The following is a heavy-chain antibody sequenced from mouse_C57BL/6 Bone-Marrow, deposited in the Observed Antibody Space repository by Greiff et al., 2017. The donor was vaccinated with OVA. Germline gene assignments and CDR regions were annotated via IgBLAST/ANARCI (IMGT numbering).Heavy chain of an antibody. V-gene: IGHV1-81*01. CDR2: IYPRSGNT. J-gene: IGHJ2*01. CDR3: ASYYYGSSFDY. Sequence: VQLQQSGAELARPGASVKLSCKASGYTFTSYGISWVKQRTGQGLEWIGAIYPRSGNTYYNEKFKGKATLTADKSSSTAYMELRLLTSEDSAVYFCASYYYGSSFDYWGQGTTLTVSS. CDR1: GYTFTSYG. D-gene: IGHD1-1*01.